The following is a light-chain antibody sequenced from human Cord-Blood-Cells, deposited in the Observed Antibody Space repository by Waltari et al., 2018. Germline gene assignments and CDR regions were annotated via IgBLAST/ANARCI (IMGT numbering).Light chain of an antibody. CDR2: DVS. J-gene: IGLJ2*01. CDR3: SSYTSSSTLV. Sequence: QSALTQPASVSGSPGQSITISCTGTSSDVGGYNSVSWYQQHPGKAPKPMIYDVSNRPSGVSNRFSGAKSGNTASLTISALQAEDEADYYCSSYTSSSTLVFGGGTKLTVL. CDR1: SSDVGGYNS. V-gene: IGLV2-14*01.